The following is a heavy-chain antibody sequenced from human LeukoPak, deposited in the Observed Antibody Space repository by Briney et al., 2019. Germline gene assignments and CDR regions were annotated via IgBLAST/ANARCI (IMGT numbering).Heavy chain of an antibody. Sequence: TGGSLRLSCAASGFTFSNAWMSWVRQAPGKGLEWVGRIKSKTDGGTTDYAAPVKGRFTISRDDSKNTLYLQMNSLKTEDTAVYYCTTIGGGWQPRDGYYYYYMDVWGKGTTVTISS. D-gene: IGHD3-16*01. CDR3: TTIGGGWQPRDGYYYYYMDV. CDR2: IKSKTDGGTT. V-gene: IGHV3-15*01. CDR1: GFTFSNAW. J-gene: IGHJ6*03.